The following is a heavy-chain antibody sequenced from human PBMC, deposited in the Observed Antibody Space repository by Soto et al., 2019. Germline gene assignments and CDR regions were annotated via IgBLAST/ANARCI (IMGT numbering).Heavy chain of an antibody. Sequence: EVQLVESGGGLVKPGGSLRLSCAASGFTFSSYSMNWVRQAPGKGLEWVSSISSSSYIYYADSVKGRFTISRDNAKNSLYLQMNSLRAEDTAVYYCARALFTPYYFDYWGQGTLVTVSS. CDR3: ARALFTPYYFDY. CDR1: GFTFSSYS. D-gene: IGHD3-10*01. CDR2: ISSSSYI. V-gene: IGHV3-21*01. J-gene: IGHJ4*02.